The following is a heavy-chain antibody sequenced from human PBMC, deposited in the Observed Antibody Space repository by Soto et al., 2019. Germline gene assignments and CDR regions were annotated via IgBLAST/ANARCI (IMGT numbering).Heavy chain of an antibody. Sequence: QIQLVQAGAEVKKPGASVKVSCRASGYTFTNSGISWVRQAPGQGLEWMGWINTYNGNTHYTQKLQGRVTMTTDTATRTAYMELRSLRSDDTAVYYCARDPMTGYLQFDYWGQGTLVTVSP. CDR3: ARDPMTGYLQFDY. V-gene: IGHV1-18*01. CDR1: GYTFTNSG. D-gene: IGHD3-9*01. CDR2: INTYNGNT. J-gene: IGHJ4*02.